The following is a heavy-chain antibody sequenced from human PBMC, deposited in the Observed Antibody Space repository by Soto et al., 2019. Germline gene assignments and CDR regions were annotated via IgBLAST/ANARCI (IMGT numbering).Heavy chain of an antibody. D-gene: IGHD3-10*01. J-gene: IGHJ6*02. CDR2: ISAYNGNT. Sequence: QVQLVQSGAEVKKPGASVKVSCKASGYTFTSYGISWVRQAPGQGLEWMGWISAYNGNTNYAQKLQGRVTMTTDTSTSTAYMELRSLRSDDTAVYYCAGVLVTMVRGVTFKGDYYGMDVWGQGTTVTVSS. CDR3: AGVLVTMVRGVTFKGDYYGMDV. V-gene: IGHV1-18*01. CDR1: GYTFTSYG.